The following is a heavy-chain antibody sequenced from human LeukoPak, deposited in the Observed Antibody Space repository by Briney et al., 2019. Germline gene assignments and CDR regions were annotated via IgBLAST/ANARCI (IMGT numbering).Heavy chain of an antibody. Sequence: GGSLRLSCAASGITVSSNYMSWVRQAPGKGLEWVSLIYSDGSTSYADSVKGRFIISRDNSKNTLYLQMNSLRAEDTAVYYCARKSPAAAPSSWAFDIWGQGTMVTVSS. CDR2: IYSDGST. CDR3: ARKSPAAAPSSWAFDI. V-gene: IGHV3-66*01. CDR1: GITVSSNY. D-gene: IGHD6-13*01. J-gene: IGHJ3*02.